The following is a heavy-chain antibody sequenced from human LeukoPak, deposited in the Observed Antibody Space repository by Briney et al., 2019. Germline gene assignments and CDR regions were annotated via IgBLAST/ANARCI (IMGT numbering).Heavy chain of an antibody. Sequence: SETLSLTCTVSGGSISSSSYYWGWTRQPPGKGLEWIGSIYYSGSTYYNPSLKSRVTISVDTSKNQFSLKLSSVTAADTAVYYCARQKSKDYFDYWGQGTLVTVSS. D-gene: IGHD4-11*01. J-gene: IGHJ4*02. V-gene: IGHV4-39*01. CDR2: IYYSGST. CDR3: ARQKSKDYFDY. CDR1: GGSISSSSYY.